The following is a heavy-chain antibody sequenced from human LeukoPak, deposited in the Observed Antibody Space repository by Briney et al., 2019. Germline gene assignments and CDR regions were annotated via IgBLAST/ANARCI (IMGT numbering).Heavy chain of an antibody. V-gene: IGHV4-59*02. J-gene: IGHJ4*02. CDR3: ALGDCSSTSCYVFDY. D-gene: IGHD2-2*01. CDR2: FYYSGST. CDR1: GDSVTDFY. Sequence: SETLSLTCTVSGDSVTDFYWNWIRQPPGKGLELIGYFYYSGSTNYNPSLKSRVSMSVDTSMNQVSLKMSSVTAADTAVYFCALGDCSSTSCYVFDYWGQGTLVTVSS.